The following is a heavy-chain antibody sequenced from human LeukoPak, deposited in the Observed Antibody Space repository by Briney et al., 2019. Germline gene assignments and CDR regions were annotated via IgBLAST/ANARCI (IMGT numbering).Heavy chain of an antibody. Sequence: SVKVSCKASGGTFSSYAISWVRQAPGQGLEWMGGIIPIFGTANYAQKFQGRVTITADESTSTAYMELSSLRSEDTAVYYCARDRAVLRFLEGNMDVWGKGTTVTVSS. J-gene: IGHJ6*03. V-gene: IGHV1-69*13. CDR2: IIPIFGTA. CDR1: GGTFSSYA. CDR3: ARDRAVLRFLEGNMDV. D-gene: IGHD3-3*01.